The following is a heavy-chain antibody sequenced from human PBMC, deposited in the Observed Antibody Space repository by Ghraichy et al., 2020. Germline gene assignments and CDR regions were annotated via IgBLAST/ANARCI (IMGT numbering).Heavy chain of an antibody. D-gene: IGHD2-21*02. J-gene: IGHJ4*02. CDR2: ISYDGSNK. Sequence: GGSLRLSCAASGFTFSSYAMHWVRQAPGKGLEWVAVISYDGSNKYYAYSVKGRFTISRDNSKNTLYLQMNSLRAEDTAVYYCARDGQQCGDCYSFDYWGQGTLVTVSS. V-gene: IGHV3-30*14. CDR3: ARDGQQCGDCYSFDY. CDR1: GFTFSSYA.